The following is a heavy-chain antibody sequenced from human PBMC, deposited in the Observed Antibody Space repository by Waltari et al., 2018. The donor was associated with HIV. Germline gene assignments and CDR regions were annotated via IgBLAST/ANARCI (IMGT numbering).Heavy chain of an antibody. V-gene: IGHV3-23*01. D-gene: IGHD3-10*01. J-gene: IGHJ4*02. CDR3: AKDHYGFRGGLDY. Sequence: SYAMSWVRQAPGKGLEWVSAISGSGGSTYYADSVKGRFTISRDNSKNTLYLQMNSLRAEDTAVYYCAKDHYGFRGGLDYWGQGTLVTVSS. CDR1: SYA. CDR2: ISGSGGST.